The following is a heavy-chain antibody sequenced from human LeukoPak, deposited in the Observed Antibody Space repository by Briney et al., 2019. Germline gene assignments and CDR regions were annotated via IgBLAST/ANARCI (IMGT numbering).Heavy chain of an antibody. CDR2: ISGSGSST. D-gene: IGHD1-26*01. V-gene: IGHV3-23*01. CDR3: AKEASGTSKGRIDY. Sequence: PGGSLTLSCAASGFTFSSYAMSWVRQAPGKGLEWVSGISGSGSSTYYADSVKGRFTISRDNTKNILHLQMNSLRAEDTAVYYCAKEASGTSKGRIDYWGQGTLVTVCS. J-gene: IGHJ4*02. CDR1: GFTFSSYA.